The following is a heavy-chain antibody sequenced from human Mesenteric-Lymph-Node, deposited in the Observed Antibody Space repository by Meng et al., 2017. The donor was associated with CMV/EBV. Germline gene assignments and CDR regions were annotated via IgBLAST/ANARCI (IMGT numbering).Heavy chain of an antibody. V-gene: IGHV4-61*01. CDR3: ARVRMATVITEAFDI. D-gene: IGHD4-23*01. CDR1: GDSVNNPSYY. Sequence: GSLRLSCTVSGDSVNNPSYYWTWIRQPPEKGLEWIGQIYDSGNTNYNPSLKSRVTISTDTSKNQFSLKLYSVTAADTAVYYCARVRMATVITEAFDIWGQGTMVTVSS. CDR2: IYDSGNT. J-gene: IGHJ3*02.